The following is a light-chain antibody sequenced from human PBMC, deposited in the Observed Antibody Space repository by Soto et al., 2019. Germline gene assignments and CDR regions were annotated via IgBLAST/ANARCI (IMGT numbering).Light chain of an antibody. J-gene: IGLJ3*02. CDR1: SSNIGAGYD. CDR2: GNN. CDR3: QSYDSSLSSWV. Sequence: QSVLRQPPSVSGAPGQRVTISCIGRSSNIGAGYDVHWYQQLPGTAPKLLIYGNNNRPSGVPDRFSGSKSGASASLAITGLQAEDEAEYYCQSYDSSLSSWVFGGGTKLTVL. V-gene: IGLV1-40*01.